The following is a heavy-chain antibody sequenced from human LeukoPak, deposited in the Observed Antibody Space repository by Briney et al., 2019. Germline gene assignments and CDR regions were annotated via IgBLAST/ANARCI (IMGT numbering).Heavy chain of an antibody. CDR3: ARDSSPSALPYMDV. J-gene: IGHJ6*03. Sequence: MSSETLSLTCFVSGGSMKNSYWSWIRQAPGKGLEWIGNIDDSGNTNYSPSLKSRVTISLDTSKKRFSLRRTSVTAADTALSFCARDSSPSALPYMDVWGKGTTVTVSS. V-gene: IGHV4-59*01. CDR2: IDDSGNT. CDR1: GGSMKNSY. D-gene: IGHD2-2*01.